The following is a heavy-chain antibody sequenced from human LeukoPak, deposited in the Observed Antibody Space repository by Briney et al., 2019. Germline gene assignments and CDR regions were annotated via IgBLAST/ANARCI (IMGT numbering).Heavy chain of an antibody. D-gene: IGHD3-9*01. CDR2: NYYSGST. J-gene: IGHJ4*02. CDR1: GGSISSYY. V-gene: IGHV4-59*01. CDR3: ARGGFDILTGYYFNY. Sequence: SETLSLTCTVSGGSISSYYWSWIRQPLGKGPEWIGYNYYSGSTNYNPSLKSRVTISVDTSKNQFSLKLSSVTAADTAVYYCARGGFDILTGYYFNYWGQGTLVTVSS.